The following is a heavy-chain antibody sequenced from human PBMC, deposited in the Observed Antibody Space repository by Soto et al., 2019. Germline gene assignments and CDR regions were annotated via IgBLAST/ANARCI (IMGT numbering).Heavy chain of an antibody. CDR3: ARSYTTGWNPGY. D-gene: IGHD6-19*01. V-gene: IGHV5-51*01. CDR2: IYPGDSDT. J-gene: IGHJ4*02. Sequence: GXSLKISXQGSGYIVPNYWIGGVRQXPGKXXEWVGIIYPGDSDTRYSPSFQGQVTISADKSISTAYLQWSSLKASDTAVYYCARSYTTGWNPGYWGQGTLVTVSS. CDR1: GYIVPNYW.